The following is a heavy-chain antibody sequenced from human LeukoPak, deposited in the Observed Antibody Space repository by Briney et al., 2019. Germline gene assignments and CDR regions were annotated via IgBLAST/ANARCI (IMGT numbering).Heavy chain of an antibody. J-gene: IGHJ6*02. Sequence: GGSLRLSCTASGFTFGDYAMSWFRQAPGKGLEWVGFIRSKAYGGTTEYAASVKGRFSISRDDSKSIAYLQMNSLKTEDTAVYYCTREEQQLAYYYYGMDVWGQGTTVTVSS. CDR2: IRSKAYGGTT. CDR1: GFTFGDYA. V-gene: IGHV3-49*03. CDR3: TREEQQLAYYYYGMDV. D-gene: IGHD6-13*01.